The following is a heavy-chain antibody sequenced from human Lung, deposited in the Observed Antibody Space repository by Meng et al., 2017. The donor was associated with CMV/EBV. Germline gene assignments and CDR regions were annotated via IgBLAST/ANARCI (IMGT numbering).Heavy chain of an antibody. V-gene: IGHV1-2*02. J-gene: IGHJ4*02. CDR2: INTKRGGP. CDR1: GYRFTGGYY. CDR3: ARGPTVTRFDY. Sequence: ASVKVSCKGSGYRFTGGYYMHWVRQAPGQGLEWMGWINTKRGGPNYGEKFQGRVTMTRDTSISTVYMGVSRLRPDDTAVYYCARGPTVTRFDYWGQGTLVXVSS. D-gene: IGHD4-11*01.